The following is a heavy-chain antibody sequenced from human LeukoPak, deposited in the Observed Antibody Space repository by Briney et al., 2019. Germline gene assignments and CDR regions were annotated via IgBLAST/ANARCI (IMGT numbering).Heavy chain of an antibody. CDR1: SGSISSYY. CDR3: ARNYGGNSVSGFDI. Sequence: SETLSLTCTVSSGSISSYYWSWIRQPPGKGLEWIGYIYYSGSTNYNPSLKSRVTISVDTSKNQFSLKLSSVTAADTAVYYCARNYGGNSVSGFDIWGQGTMVTVSS. CDR2: IYYSGST. D-gene: IGHD4-23*01. J-gene: IGHJ3*02. V-gene: IGHV4-59*01.